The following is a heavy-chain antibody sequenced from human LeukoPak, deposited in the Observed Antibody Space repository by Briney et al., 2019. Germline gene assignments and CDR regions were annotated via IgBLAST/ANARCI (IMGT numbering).Heavy chain of an antibody. J-gene: IGHJ6*03. CDR2: IIPIFDTT. Sequence: SVKVSCKASGYTFTGYYMHWVRQAPGQGLEWMGGIIPIFDTTNYAQKFQGRVSITADKSTSTAYMELSSLRSEDTALYYCARAAYGEGPDYYYMDVWGKGTTVTISS. CDR1: GYTFTGYY. D-gene: IGHD4-17*01. V-gene: IGHV1-69*06. CDR3: ARAAYGEGPDYYYMDV.